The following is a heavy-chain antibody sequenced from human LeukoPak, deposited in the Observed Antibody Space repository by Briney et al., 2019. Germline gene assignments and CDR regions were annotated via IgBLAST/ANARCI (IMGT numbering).Heavy chain of an antibody. D-gene: IGHD1-1*01. V-gene: IGHV1-3*01. J-gene: IGHJ4*02. Sequence: GASVKVSCKASGYTFTSYAMHWVRQAPGQRLEWRGWINAGNGNTKYSQKFQGRVTITRDTSASTAYMELSSLRSEDTAVYYCARIGVRTGTTKGGFEYWGQGTLVTVSS. CDR2: INAGNGNT. CDR1: GYTFTSYA. CDR3: ARIGVRTGTTKGGFEY.